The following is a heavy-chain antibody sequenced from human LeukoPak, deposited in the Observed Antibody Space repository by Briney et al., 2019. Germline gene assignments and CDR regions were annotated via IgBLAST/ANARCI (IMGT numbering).Heavy chain of an antibody. CDR2: MNPNSGNT. Sequence: ASVKVSCKASGYTFTSYDINWVRQATGQGLEWMGWMNPNSGNTGYAQKFQGRVTMTRNTSIITAYMELSSLRSEDTAVYYCAKERYSYGYVPYWGQGTLVTVSS. V-gene: IGHV1-8*01. CDR3: AKERYSYGYVPY. J-gene: IGHJ4*02. D-gene: IGHD5-18*01. CDR1: GYTFTSYD.